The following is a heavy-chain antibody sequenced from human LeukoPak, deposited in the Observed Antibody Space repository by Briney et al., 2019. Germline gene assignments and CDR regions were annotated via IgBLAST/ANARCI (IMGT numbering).Heavy chain of an antibody. CDR3: ARDVAYYYDSSGYVFDY. Sequence: AGGSLRLSCAASGFTFSSYAMHWVRQAPGKGLEWVAVISYDGSNKYYADSVKGRFTISRDNSKNTLYLQMNSLRAEDTAVYYCARDVAYYYDSSGYVFDYWGQGTLVTVSS. CDR1: GFTFSSYA. D-gene: IGHD3-22*01. V-gene: IGHV3-30-3*01. CDR2: ISYDGSNK. J-gene: IGHJ4*02.